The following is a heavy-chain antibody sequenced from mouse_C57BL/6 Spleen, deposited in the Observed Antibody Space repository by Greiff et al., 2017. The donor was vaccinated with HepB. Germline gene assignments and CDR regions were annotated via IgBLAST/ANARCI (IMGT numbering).Heavy chain of an antibody. CDR2: IHPNSGST. J-gene: IGHJ2*01. D-gene: IGHD1-3*01. CDR3: ARSALYCHWDY. V-gene: IGHV1-64*01. CDR1: GYTFTSYW. Sequence: QVQLQQPGAELVKPGASVKLSCKASGYTFTSYWMHWVKQRPGQGLEWIGMIHPNSGSTNYNEKFKSKATLTVDKSSSTAYMQLSSLTSEDSAVYYCARSALYCHWDYWGQGTTLTVSS.